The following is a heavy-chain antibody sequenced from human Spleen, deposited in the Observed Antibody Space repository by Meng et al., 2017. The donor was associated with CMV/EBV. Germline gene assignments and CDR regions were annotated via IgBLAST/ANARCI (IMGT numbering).Heavy chain of an antibody. CDR3: AKDRRHTGSSLDY. Sequence: AASGFTFSSYGMHWVRQAPGKGLEWVTLISYDGSNKYYADSVKGRFTISRDNSKNTLYVQMNSLRAEDTAVYYCAKDRRHTGSSLDYWGQGTLVTV. CDR1: GFTFSSYG. J-gene: IGHJ4*02. CDR2: ISYDGSNK. D-gene: IGHD1-26*01. V-gene: IGHV3-30*18.